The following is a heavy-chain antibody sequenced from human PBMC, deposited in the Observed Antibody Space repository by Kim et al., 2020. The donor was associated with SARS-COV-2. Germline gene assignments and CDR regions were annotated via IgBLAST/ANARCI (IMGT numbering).Heavy chain of an antibody. CDR3: ARDASTSRYSSGWYYYYYYRDV. CDR2: IYTSGST. Sequence: SETLSLTCTVSGDSISSYYWSWIRQPAGKGLEWIGRIYTSGSTTYNPSLKSRVTMSVDTSKNQFSLKLSSVTAADTAVYYCARDASTSRYSSGWYYYYYYRDVWGKGTTVTVSS. D-gene: IGHD6-19*01. CDR1: GDSISSYY. J-gene: IGHJ6*03. V-gene: IGHV4-4*07.